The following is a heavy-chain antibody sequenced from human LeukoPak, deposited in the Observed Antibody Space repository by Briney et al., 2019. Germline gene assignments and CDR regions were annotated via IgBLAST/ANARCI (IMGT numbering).Heavy chain of an antibody. J-gene: IGHJ5*02. D-gene: IGHD5-24*01. CDR3: ARGSYKFDWFDP. CDR1: GGSLSSYY. CDR2: ISTSGST. Sequence: SETLSLTCTVSGGSLSSYYWSWIRQPPGKGLEWIGYISTSGSTNYNPSLKSRVTISVDTSKNKFSLKLSSVTAADTAVYYCARGSYKFDWFDPWGQGTLVTVSS. V-gene: IGHV4-4*08.